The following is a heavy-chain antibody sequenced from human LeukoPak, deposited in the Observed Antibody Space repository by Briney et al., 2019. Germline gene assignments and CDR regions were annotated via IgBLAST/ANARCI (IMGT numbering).Heavy chain of an antibody. CDR2: IYYIGTT. D-gene: IGHD3-10*01. J-gene: IGHJ4*02. Sequence: PSETLSLTCSVSGGSIRKYYWSWIRQPPGKGLEWIGYIYYIGTTNDNPSLKSRVTISVDTSTDQFSLKLKSVTAADTAVYYCAREGWFGEPLTYFDYWGPGALVTVSS. V-gene: IGHV4-59*01. CDR3: AREGWFGEPLTYFDY. CDR1: GGSIRKYY.